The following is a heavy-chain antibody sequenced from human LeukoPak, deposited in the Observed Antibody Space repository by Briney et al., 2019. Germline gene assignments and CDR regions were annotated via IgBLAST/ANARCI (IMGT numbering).Heavy chain of an antibody. CDR3: ARGPKYDYYMDV. CDR1: GYTFTGYY. CDR2: INPNSGGT. Sequence: ASVKVSCKASGYTFTGYYMRWVRQAPGQGLEWMGWINPNSGGTNYAQKFQGRVTMTRDTSISTAYMELSRLRSDDTAVYYCARGPKYDYYMDVWGKGTTVTVSS. V-gene: IGHV1-2*02. J-gene: IGHJ6*03.